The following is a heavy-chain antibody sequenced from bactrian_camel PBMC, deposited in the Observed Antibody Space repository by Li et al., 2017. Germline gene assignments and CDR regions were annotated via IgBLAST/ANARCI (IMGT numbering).Heavy chain of an antibody. CDR2: LKNDGTT. CDR1: GYMFSVWC. CDR3: GIDPARGSCHGPRRRSLTY. V-gene: IGHV3S53*01. J-gene: IGHJ4*01. Sequence: HVQLVESGGGSVQAGGSLRLSCQASGYMFSVWCMGWFRQAPGKEREGVATLKNDGTTMYADSVKGRFTISKDKTDNILYLQLNSLKPEDTAMYFCGIDPARGSCHGPRRRSLTYWGQGTQVTVS. D-gene: IGHD3*01.